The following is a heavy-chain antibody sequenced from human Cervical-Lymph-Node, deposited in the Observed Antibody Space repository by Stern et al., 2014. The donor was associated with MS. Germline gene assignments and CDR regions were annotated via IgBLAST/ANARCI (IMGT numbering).Heavy chain of an antibody. CDR3: ARVPSGWQTGFDY. J-gene: IGHJ4*02. V-gene: IGHV3-33*01. Sequence: QVQLVESGGGVVQPERTLRLSCAASGFDLSIYGMQWVRQTPGKGLEREAVIWFDGSNKNYADSVKGRFTISRDNSKNTLYLQMNSLRAADTAVYYCARVPSGWQTGFDYWGQGTLVTVSS. D-gene: IGHD6-19*01. CDR2: IWFDGSNK. CDR1: GFDLSIYG.